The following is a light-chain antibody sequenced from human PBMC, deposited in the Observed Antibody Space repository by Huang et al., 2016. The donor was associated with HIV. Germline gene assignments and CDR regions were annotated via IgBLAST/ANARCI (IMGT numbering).Light chain of an antibody. Sequence: DIQMTQSPSSLSALVGDRVTFTCHASQDICNNLNWYQKKPGTAPKRLIYGGSTLERGVPSRFRGSGSGTGTNFLFTIASLQPEDVATYYCQQYDNLPLTFGGGTKVE. J-gene: IGKJ4*01. V-gene: IGKV1-33*01. CDR2: GGS. CDR3: QQYDNLPLT. CDR1: QDICNN.